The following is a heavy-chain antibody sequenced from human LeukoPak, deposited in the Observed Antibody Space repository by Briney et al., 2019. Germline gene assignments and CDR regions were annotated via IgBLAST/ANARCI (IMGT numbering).Heavy chain of an antibody. Sequence: SVTVSCMASGGTFSSYAISWVRQAPGQGLEWMGGIIPIFGTANYAQKLQGRVTITTDESTRTAYMELSSLRSEDTAVYYCARGISSGYYYSFNYWGQGTLVTVSS. D-gene: IGHD3-22*01. J-gene: IGHJ4*02. V-gene: IGHV1-69*05. CDR2: IIPIFGTA. CDR1: GGTFSSYA. CDR3: ARGISSGYYYSFNY.